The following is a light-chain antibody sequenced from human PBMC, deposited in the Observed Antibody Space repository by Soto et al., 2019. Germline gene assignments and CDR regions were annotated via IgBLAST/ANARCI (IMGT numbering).Light chain of an antibody. Sequence: EIVLTQTPGTLSLSPGERATLSCRASQSVTSSHLAWYQQKPGQAPRLLIYGASTRATGIPNRFSGSGTDTAVSLTIRRLDPEEFAIYYCVLYVSPDRYTFGPGTKVQIK. CDR2: GAS. CDR3: VLYVSPDRYT. CDR1: QSVTSSH. J-gene: IGKJ2*01. V-gene: IGKV3-20*01.